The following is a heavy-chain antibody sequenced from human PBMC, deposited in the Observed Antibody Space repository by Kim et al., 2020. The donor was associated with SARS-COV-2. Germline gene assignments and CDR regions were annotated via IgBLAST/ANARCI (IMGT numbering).Heavy chain of an antibody. D-gene: IGHD5-18*01. Sequence: ASVKFSCKASGYTFTSYGISWVRQAPGQGLEWMGWISAYNGNTNYAQKLQGRVTMTTDTSTSTAYMELRSLRSDDTAVYYCARDRFPWIQPRYRFDYWGQGTLVTVSS. J-gene: IGHJ4*02. V-gene: IGHV1-18*01. CDR2: ISAYNGNT. CDR1: GYTFTSYG. CDR3: ARDRFPWIQPRYRFDY.